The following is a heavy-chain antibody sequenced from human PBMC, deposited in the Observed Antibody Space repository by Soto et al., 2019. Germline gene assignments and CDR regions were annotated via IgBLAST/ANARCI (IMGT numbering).Heavy chain of an antibody. CDR3: ASLSLRYYYYYMDV. Sequence: HQHPGKGLEWIGYIYYSGSTYYNPSLKSRVTISVDTSKNQFSLKLSSVTAADTAVYYCASLSLRYYYYYMDVWGKGTTVTVSS. J-gene: IGHJ6*03. CDR2: IYYSGST. V-gene: IGHV4-31*02.